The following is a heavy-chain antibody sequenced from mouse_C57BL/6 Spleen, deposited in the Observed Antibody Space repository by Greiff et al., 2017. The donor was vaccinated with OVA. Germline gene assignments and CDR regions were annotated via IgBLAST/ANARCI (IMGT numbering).Heavy chain of an antibody. D-gene: IGHD2-5*01. J-gene: IGHJ2*01. CDR3: ARRGYSNNYFDY. Sequence: VQLQQPGAELVKPGASVKMSCKASGYTFTSYWITWVKQRPGQGLEWIGDIYPGSGSTNYNEKFKSKATLTVDTSSSTAYMQLSSLTSEDSAVYYCARRGYSNNYFDYWGQGTTLTVSS. CDR2: IYPGSGST. V-gene: IGHV1-55*01. CDR1: GYTFTSYW.